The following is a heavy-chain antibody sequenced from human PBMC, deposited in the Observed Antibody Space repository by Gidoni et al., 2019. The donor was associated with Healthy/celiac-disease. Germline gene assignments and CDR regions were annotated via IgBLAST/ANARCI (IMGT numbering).Heavy chain of an antibody. V-gene: IGHV3-33*01. Sequence: QVQLVESGGGVVQPGRSLRPSCAASGFTFSSYGLHWVRQAPGKGLEWVAVIWDDGSNKYYADSVKGRFTISRDNSKNTLYLQMNSLRAEDTAVYYCARAAGPYYYYYGMDVWGQGTTVTVSS. CDR2: IWDDGSNK. J-gene: IGHJ6*02. CDR3: ARAAGPYYYYYGMDV. CDR1: GFTFSSYG.